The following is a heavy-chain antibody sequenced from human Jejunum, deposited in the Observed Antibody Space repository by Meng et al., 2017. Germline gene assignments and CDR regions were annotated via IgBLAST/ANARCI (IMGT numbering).Heavy chain of an antibody. CDR1: GFTFSSYW. V-gene: IGHV3-7*01. J-gene: IGHJ4*02. CDR3: TRGGGRDYGY. D-gene: IGHD3-16*01. Sequence: GESLKISCAASGFTFSSYWMTWVRQAPGKGLEWVATMSEDGSDKYYVDSVKGRFTISRDNAKNSAYLQMNSLRDEDTAVYYCTRGGGRDYGYWGQGTLVTVSS. CDR2: MSEDGSDK.